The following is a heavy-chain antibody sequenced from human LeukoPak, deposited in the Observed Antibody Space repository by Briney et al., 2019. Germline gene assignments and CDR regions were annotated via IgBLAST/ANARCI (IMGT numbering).Heavy chain of an antibody. Sequence: SETLSLTCTVSGGSISSYYWSWIRQPPGKGLEWIGYIYYSGSTNYNPSLKSRVTISVDTSKNQFSLKLSSVTAADTAVYYCARDGSVTTLDYYYGMDVWGQGTTVTVSS. V-gene: IGHV4-59*01. CDR1: GGSISSYY. D-gene: IGHD4-4*01. CDR2: IYYSGST. CDR3: ARDGSVTTLDYYYGMDV. J-gene: IGHJ6*02.